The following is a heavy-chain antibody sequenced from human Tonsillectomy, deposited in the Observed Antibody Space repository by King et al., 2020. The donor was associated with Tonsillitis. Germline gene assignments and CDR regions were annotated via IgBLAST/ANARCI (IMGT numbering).Heavy chain of an antibody. J-gene: IGHJ4*02. CDR1: GGSISSSSYY. Sequence: QLQESGPGLVKPSETLSLTCTVSGGSISSSSYYWGWIRQPPGKGLEWIGSIYYSGSTYYNPSLKSRVTISVDTSKNQFSLKLSSVTAADTAVYYCARFAPNFSGSYHPGYWGQGTLVTVSS. D-gene: IGHD1-26*01. CDR2: IYYSGST. CDR3: ARFAPNFSGSYHPGY. V-gene: IGHV4-39*07.